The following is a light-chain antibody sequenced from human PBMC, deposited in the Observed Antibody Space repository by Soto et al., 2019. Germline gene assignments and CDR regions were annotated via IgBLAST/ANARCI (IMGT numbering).Light chain of an antibody. Sequence: DIQMTQSPSSLSASVGDRVTITCRASQSISSYLNWYQQKPGKAPKLLIYAASSLQSGVPSRFSGSGSGTDFTLTTSSLQPEDFATYYCQQSYSTPMYTFGQGTKVDI. CDR3: QQSYSTPMYT. V-gene: IGKV1-39*01. J-gene: IGKJ2*01. CDR1: QSISSY. CDR2: AAS.